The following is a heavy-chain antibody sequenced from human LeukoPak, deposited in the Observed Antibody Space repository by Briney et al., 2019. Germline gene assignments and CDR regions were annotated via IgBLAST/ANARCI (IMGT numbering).Heavy chain of an antibody. V-gene: IGHV1-8*03. J-gene: IGHJ5*02. CDR2: MNPNSGNT. CDR3: ARDSIWYSSTRGWFDP. CDR1: GYTFTSYD. Sequence: ASVKVSCKDSGYTFTSYDINWVRQATGQGLEWMGWMNPNSGNTGYAQKFQGRVTITRNTSISTAYMELSSLRSEDTAVYYCARDSIWYSSTRGWFDPWGQGTLVTVSS. D-gene: IGHD6-13*01.